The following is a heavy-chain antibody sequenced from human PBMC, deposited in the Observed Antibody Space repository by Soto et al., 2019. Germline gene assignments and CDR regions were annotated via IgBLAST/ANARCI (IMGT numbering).Heavy chain of an antibody. J-gene: IGHJ6*03. CDR2: IWFDGRND. D-gene: IGHD3-10*01. CDR3: ARESRPTMVRGALQRWYYYYMDV. CDR1: GLTFRTYL. Sequence: GGSLRLSCVASGLTFRTYLMHWVRQAPGKGLEWVALIWFDGRNDYYVETVKGRFTASRDNSKNTLYLQMNSLRAEDTAVYYCARESRPTMVRGALQRWYYYYMDVWGKGTTVTVSS. V-gene: IGHV3-30*02.